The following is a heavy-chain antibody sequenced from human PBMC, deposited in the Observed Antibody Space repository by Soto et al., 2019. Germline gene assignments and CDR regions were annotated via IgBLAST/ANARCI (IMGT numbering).Heavy chain of an antibody. D-gene: IGHD3-16*01. V-gene: IGHV1-69*13. Sequence: AVTVSCKASGRTFSSYAISWVRQAPGQGLEWIGEIIPIFGTANYAHKLQGRVEITGDESTSTAYMELCSLRSEDTVVYYCASERDGDNKGDESLDCWGQGTL. J-gene: IGHJ4*02. CDR2: IIPIFGTA. CDR1: GRTFSSYA. CDR3: ASERDGDNKGDESLDC.